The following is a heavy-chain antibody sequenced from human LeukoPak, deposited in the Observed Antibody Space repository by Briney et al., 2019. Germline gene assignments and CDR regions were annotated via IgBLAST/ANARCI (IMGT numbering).Heavy chain of an antibody. Sequence: PGGSLRLSCAASGFTFSTYVMSWVRQAPGKGLEWVSHLSGSGATTYYAGSVKGRFTISRDNSKNTVYLQMNTLRAEDTAVYYCARDVEFFGRYFDYWGQGTLVTVSS. CDR3: ARDVEFFGRYFDY. CDR1: GFTFSTYV. J-gene: IGHJ4*02. V-gene: IGHV3-23*01. D-gene: IGHD5-24*01. CDR2: LSGSGATT.